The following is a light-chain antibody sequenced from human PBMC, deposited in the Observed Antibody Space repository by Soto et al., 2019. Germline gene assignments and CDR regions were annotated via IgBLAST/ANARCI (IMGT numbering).Light chain of an antibody. CDR3: QQYYRTPLT. V-gene: IGKV3-15*01. Sequence: EIVLTQSPATLSLSPGERVTISCRASQSISSNLNWYQQKAGHAPKLLIYGASSMQSGLPARFSGSGSGTEFTLTISSLQPEDFATYYCQQYYRTPLTFGGGTRVDIK. J-gene: IGKJ4*01. CDR1: QSISSN. CDR2: GAS.